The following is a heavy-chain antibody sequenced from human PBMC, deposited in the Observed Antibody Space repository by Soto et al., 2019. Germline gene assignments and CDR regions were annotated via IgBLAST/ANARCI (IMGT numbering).Heavy chain of an antibody. V-gene: IGHV4-59*01. D-gene: IGHD5-12*01. J-gene: IGHJ6*03. Sequence: SETLSLTCTVSGGSISSYYWSWIRQPPGKGLEWIGYIYYSGSTNYNPSLKSRVTISVDTSKNQFSLKLSSVTAADTAVYYCARRRGYSGYDSLNYYYYYMAVSGKGTTVTVSS. CDR1: GGSISSYY. CDR2: IYYSGST. CDR3: ARRRGYSGYDSLNYYYYYMAV.